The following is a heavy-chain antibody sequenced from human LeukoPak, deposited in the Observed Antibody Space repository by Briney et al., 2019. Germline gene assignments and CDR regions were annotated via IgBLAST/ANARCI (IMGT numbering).Heavy chain of an antibody. CDR3: ARDAVVVAATYYFDY. Sequence: GGSLRLSCAASGFTFSSYGMYWGRNGPGEGLERVAIIWYDGSNKYYADSVKGRFTISRDNSKNTLYLQMNSLRAEDTAVYYCARDAVVVAATYYFDYWGQGTLVTVSS. D-gene: IGHD2-15*01. CDR2: IWYDGSNK. CDR1: GFTFSSYG. V-gene: IGHV3-33*01. J-gene: IGHJ4*02.